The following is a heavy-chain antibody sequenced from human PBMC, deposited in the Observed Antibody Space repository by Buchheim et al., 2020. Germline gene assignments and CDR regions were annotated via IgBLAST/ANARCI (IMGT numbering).Heavy chain of an antibody. J-gene: IGHJ4*02. V-gene: IGHV3-23*01. CDR3: AKATYYDYVWGSYRHEYYFDY. D-gene: IGHD3-16*02. Sequence: EVQLLESGGGLVQPGGSLRLSCAASGFTFSSYAMSWVRQAPGKGLEWVSAISGSGGSTYYADSVKGRFTISRDNSKNTPYLQMNSLRAEDTAVYYCAKATYYDYVWGSYRHEYYFDYWGQGTL. CDR2: ISGSGGST. CDR1: GFTFSSYA.